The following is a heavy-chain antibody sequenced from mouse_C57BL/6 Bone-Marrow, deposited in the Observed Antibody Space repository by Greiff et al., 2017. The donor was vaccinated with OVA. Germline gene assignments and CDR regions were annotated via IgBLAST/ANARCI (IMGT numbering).Heavy chain of an antibody. D-gene: IGHD2-3*01. J-gene: IGHJ4*01. V-gene: IGHV1-55*01. CDR1: GYTFTSYW. CDR2: IYPGSGST. CDR3: ARSGLLRLDY. Sequence: VQRVESGAELVKPGASVTMSCKASGYTFTSYWITWVKQRPGQGLEWIGDIYPGSGSTNYNEKFKSKATLTVDTSSSTAYMQLSSLTSEDSAVYYCARSGLLRLDYWGQGTSVTVSS.